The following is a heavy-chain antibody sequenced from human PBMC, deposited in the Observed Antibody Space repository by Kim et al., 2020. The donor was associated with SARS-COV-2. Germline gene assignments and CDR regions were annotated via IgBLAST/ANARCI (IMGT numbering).Heavy chain of an antibody. D-gene: IGHD3-16*02. CDR2: IYYSGST. CDR1: GGSISSSSYY. V-gene: IGHV4-39*01. J-gene: IGHJ3*02. Sequence: SETLSLTCTVSGGSISSSSYYWGWIRQPPGKGLEWIGSIYYSGSTYYNPSLKSRVTISVDTSKNQFSLKLSSVTAADTAVYYCARLLGYLSFDDAFDIWGPGTMVTVSS. CDR3: ARLLGYLSFDDAFDI.